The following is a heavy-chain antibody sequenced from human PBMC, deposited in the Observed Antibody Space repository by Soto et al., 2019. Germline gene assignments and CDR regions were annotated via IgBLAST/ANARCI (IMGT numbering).Heavy chain of an antibody. V-gene: IGHV1-2*04. CDR1: GYTFTGYY. D-gene: IGHD1-1*01. CDR3: ARGLEYYYYGMDV. CDR2: INPNSGGT. Sequence: GASVKVSCKASGYTFTGYYMHRVRQAPGQGLEWMGWINPNSGGTNYAQKFQGWVTMTRDTSISTAYMELSRLRSDDTAVYYCARGLEYYYYGMDVWGQGTTVTVSS. J-gene: IGHJ6*02.